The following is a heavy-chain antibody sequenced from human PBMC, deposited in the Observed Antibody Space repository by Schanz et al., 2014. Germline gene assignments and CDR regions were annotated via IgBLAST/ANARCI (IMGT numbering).Heavy chain of an antibody. CDR3: ARVKQGCSDTSCVLDP. CDR2: IIHDGRT. CDR1: GVSISSTNW. V-gene: IGHV4-4*02. Sequence: QVQLQESGPGLVKPSDTLSLTCAVSGVSISSTNWWHWVRQSPGKGLEWLGEIIHDGRTNYNPSLGRRVTISLNKSENQSSRERPSVTAADTALYFCARVKQGCSDTSCVLDPWGQGTLVTVSS. D-gene: IGHD2-2*01. J-gene: IGHJ5*02.